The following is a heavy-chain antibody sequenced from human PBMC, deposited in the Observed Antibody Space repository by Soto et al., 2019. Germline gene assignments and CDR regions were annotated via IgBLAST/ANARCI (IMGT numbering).Heavy chain of an antibody. Sequence: ASVKVSCKVSGYTLTELSMHWVRQAPGKGLEWMGGFDPEDGETIYAQKFQGRVTMTEDTSTDTAYMELSSLRSEDTAVYYCATESYGSLSYVWFDLWGQCTLVTVSS. CDR3: ATESYGSLSYVWFDL. CDR1: GYTLTELS. CDR2: FDPEDGET. D-gene: IGHD3-10*01. V-gene: IGHV1-24*01. J-gene: IGHJ5*02.